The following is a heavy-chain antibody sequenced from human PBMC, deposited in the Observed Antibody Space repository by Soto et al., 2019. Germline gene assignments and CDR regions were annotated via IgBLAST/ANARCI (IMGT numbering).Heavy chain of an antibody. Sequence: LRLSCTASGFTFGDYAMSWVRQAPGKGLEWVGFIRSKAYGGTTEYAASVKGRFTISRDDSKSIAYLQMNSLKTEDTAVFYCTRTAGYYDSSGYYSGYYYYGMDVWGRGTTVTVSS. CDR1: GFTFGDYA. CDR2: IRSKAYGGTT. J-gene: IGHJ6*02. D-gene: IGHD3-22*01. CDR3: TRTAGYYDSSGYYSGYYYYGMDV. V-gene: IGHV3-49*04.